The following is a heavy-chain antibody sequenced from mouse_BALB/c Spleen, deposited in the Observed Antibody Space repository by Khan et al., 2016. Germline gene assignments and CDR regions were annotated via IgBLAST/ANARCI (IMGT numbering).Heavy chain of an antibody. CDR3: ARMEWRDVVDY. D-gene: IGHD1-3*01. CDR2: INPSAGYT. Sequence: QVRLQQSGAELAKPGASVKMSCKASGYTFTHYWMHWLKQRPGQGLEWIGYINPSAGYTDYNQKFRDKATLTADKSSSTAYMQLSSLTSDDSAVCVCARMEWRDVVDYWGQGTALTVSS. V-gene: IGHV1-7*01. CDR1: GYTFTHYW. J-gene: IGHJ2*01.